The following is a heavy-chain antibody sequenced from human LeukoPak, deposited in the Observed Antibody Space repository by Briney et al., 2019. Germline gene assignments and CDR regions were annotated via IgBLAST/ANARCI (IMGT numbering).Heavy chain of an antibody. CDR3: ARAIMTTVTESNWFDP. D-gene: IGHD4-17*01. CDR1: GGSISSGDYY. J-gene: IGHJ5*02. Sequence: PSQTLSLTCTVSGGSISSGDYYWSWIRQPPGKGLEWIGYIYYSGSTYYNPSLKSRVTISVDTSKNQFSLKLSSVTAADTAVYYYARAIMTTVTESNWFDPWGQGTLVTVSS. CDR2: IYYSGST. V-gene: IGHV4-30-4*01.